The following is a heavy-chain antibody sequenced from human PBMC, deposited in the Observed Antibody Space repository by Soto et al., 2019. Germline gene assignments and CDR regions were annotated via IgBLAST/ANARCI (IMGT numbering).Heavy chain of an antibody. CDR3: ARPLEQHQLGFGMDV. CDR2: IWYDGSKI. J-gene: IGHJ6*01. Sequence: QVQLVQSGGGVVQPGGSLSLSCAASGFTFSTNAMHWVRQAPGKGLEGVAVIWYDGSKIYYADSVKGRFTISRDNSKSTLYLQMNSLRAEDTAVYYCARPLEQHQLGFGMDVWGQGSPVTVSS. V-gene: IGHV3-33*01. D-gene: IGHD6-13*01. CDR1: GFTFSTNA.